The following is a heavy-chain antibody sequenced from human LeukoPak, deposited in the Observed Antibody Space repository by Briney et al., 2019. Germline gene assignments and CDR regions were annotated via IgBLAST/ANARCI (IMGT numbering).Heavy chain of an antibody. CDR1: GFTFSSYG. V-gene: IGHV3-20*01. CDR3: ARSIANSGLLPGDY. CDR2: INWNGDST. D-gene: IGHD1-26*01. J-gene: IGHJ4*02. Sequence: RSGGSLRLSCAASGFTFSSYGMSWVRQAPGKGLEWVSGINWNGDSTGYADSVKGRFIISRDNAKNFLYLEMNSLRDEDTALYHCARSIANSGLLPGDYWGPGILVTVSS.